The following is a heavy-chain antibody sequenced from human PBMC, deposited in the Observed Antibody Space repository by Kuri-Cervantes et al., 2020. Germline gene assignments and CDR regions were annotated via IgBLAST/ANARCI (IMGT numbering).Heavy chain of an antibody. V-gene: IGHV4-59*12. Sequence: SETLSLTCTVSGGSISSYYWSWIRQPPGKGLEWIGYIYYSGSTNYNPSLKSRVTISVDTSKNQFSLKLSSVTAADTAVYYCARGVNYYGSGSYYSPRYYFDYCGQGTLVTVSS. D-gene: IGHD3-10*01. J-gene: IGHJ4*02. CDR1: GGSISSYY. CDR2: IYYSGST. CDR3: ARGVNYYGSGSYYSPRYYFDY.